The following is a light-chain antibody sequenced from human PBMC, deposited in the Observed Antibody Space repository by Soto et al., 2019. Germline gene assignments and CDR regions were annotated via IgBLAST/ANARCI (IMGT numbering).Light chain of an antibody. J-gene: IGKJ1*01. CDR3: QQYNNWPPDRT. Sequence: EIVMTQSPATLSVSPGERATLSCRASQSVSSNLAWYQQKPGQAPRLLIYAASTRATGIPARFSGSGSGTEFTLTISSRQSEAFAIYFCQQYNNWPPDRTFGQGTKLEIK. CDR2: AAS. V-gene: IGKV3-15*01. CDR1: QSVSSN.